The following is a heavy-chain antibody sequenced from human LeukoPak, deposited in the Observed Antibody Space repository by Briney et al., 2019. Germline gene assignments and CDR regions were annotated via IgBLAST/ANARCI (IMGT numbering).Heavy chain of an antibody. J-gene: IGHJ4*02. CDR2: ISGSGTTA. Sequence: GGSLRLSCVGIGFIFKSQDMNWVRQAPGKGLEWVSSISGSGTTAWYADAVKGRFTISRDNSKNTLSLQMNSLRAEDTALYYCARDGGYTGYDLFDYWGQGTLVTVSS. CDR3: ARDGGYTGYDLFDY. CDR1: GFIFKSQD. D-gene: IGHD5-12*01. V-gene: IGHV3-23*01.